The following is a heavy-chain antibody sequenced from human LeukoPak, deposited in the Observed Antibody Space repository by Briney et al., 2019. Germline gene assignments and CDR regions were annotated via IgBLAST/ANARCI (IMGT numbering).Heavy chain of an antibody. CDR1: GYSISSGYY. V-gene: IGHV4-38-2*01. Sequence: SETLSLTCAVSGYSISSGYYWGWIRQPPGKGLEWIGSIYHSGSTYYNPSLKSRVTISVDTSKNQSSLKLSSVTAVDTAVYYCARHGIECSSTNCYWATVRYWGQGTLVTVSS. CDR2: IYHSGST. J-gene: IGHJ4*02. CDR3: ARHGIECSSTNCYWATVRY. D-gene: IGHD2-2*01.